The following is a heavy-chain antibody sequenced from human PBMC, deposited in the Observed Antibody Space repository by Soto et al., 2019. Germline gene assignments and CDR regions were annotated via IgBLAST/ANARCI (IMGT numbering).Heavy chain of an antibody. D-gene: IGHD1-26*01. CDR3: AKRILGTANWFDP. CDR2: IYPGDSET. V-gene: IGHV5-51*01. Sequence: GESLKISCKGSGYSFTNSWIGWVRQMPGKGLEWMGIIYPGDSETRYSPSFQGQVTISADKSISTAYLQWSSLKASDTAMYYCAKRILGTANWFDPWGQGTLVTVSS. J-gene: IGHJ5*02. CDR1: GYSFTNSW.